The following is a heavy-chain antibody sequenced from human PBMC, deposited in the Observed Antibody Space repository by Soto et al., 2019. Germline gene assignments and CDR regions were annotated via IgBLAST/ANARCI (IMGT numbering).Heavy chain of an antibody. V-gene: IGHV1-3*01. Sequence: QVQLVQSGAEVKKPGASVKVSCKASGYTFTSYAMHWVRQAPGQRLEWMGWINAGNGNTKYSQKFPGRVTITRDTSASTAYMELSSLRSEDTAVYYCARDYYGSGRPDYWGQGTLVTVSS. CDR2: INAGNGNT. J-gene: IGHJ4*02. CDR1: GYTFTSYA. D-gene: IGHD3-10*01. CDR3: ARDYYGSGRPDY.